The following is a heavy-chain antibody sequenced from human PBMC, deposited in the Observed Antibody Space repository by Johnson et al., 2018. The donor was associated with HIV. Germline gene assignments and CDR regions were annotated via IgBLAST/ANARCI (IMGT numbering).Heavy chain of an antibody. V-gene: IGHV3-9*01. J-gene: IGHJ3*02. Sequence: VQLVESVGGLVQPGRSLRLSCVASGFTFDDYAMHWVRQAPGKGLEWVSGISWNSGSIGYADSVKGRFTISRDNSKNSLYLQMNSLRVEDTAVYYCAREEIVVVTAMDAFDIWGQGTMVTVSS. CDR2: ISWNSGSI. CDR3: AREEIVVVTAMDAFDI. D-gene: IGHD2-21*02. CDR1: GFTFDDYA.